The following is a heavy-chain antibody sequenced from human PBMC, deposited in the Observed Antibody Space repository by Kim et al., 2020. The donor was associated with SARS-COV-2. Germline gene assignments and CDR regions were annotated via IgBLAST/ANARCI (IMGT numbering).Heavy chain of an antibody. D-gene: IGHD3-9*01. CDR1: GFTFSDYA. CDR2: IGCSSGNI. CDR3: AKDHDKSVRAAVSYGMDL. V-gene: IGHV3-23*01. J-gene: IGHJ6*01. Sequence: GGSLRLSCAASGFTFSDYAMRWVRQAPGKGLDWVSVIGCSSGNIDYGDSVKGRFTISRDNSKNTLYLQMNSLRAEDSSVYYCAKDHDKSVRAAVSYGMDLWGQGSTVNV.